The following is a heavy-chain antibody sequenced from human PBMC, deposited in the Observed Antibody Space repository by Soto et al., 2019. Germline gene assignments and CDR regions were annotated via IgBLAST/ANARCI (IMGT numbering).Heavy chain of an antibody. CDR2: IKSKTDGGTT. Sequence: GGSLRLSCAASGFTFSNAWMSWVRQAPGKGLEWVGRIKSKTDGGTTDYAAPVKGRFTISRDDSKNTLYLQMNSLKTEDTAVYYCTTDHYRGSSWERKNDAFDIWGQGTMVTVSS. CDR3: TTDHYRGSSWERKNDAFDI. V-gene: IGHV3-15*01. J-gene: IGHJ3*02. D-gene: IGHD6-13*01. CDR1: GFTFSNAW.